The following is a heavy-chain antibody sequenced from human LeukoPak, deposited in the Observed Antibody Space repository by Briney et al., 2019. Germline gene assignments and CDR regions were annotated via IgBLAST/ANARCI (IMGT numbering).Heavy chain of an antibody. V-gene: IGHV1-2*02. CDR3: ARERTLTSCYDY. J-gene: IGHJ4*02. CDR2: INPNSGGT. D-gene: IGHD2-15*01. CDR1: GYTFTPYY. Sequence: GASVRVSCTASGYTFTPYYMHWVRQAPGQGLEWMGWINPNSGGTNYAQKFQGRVTMTRDTSISTAYMELSRLRSDDTAVYYCARERTLTSCYDYWGQGTLVTVSS.